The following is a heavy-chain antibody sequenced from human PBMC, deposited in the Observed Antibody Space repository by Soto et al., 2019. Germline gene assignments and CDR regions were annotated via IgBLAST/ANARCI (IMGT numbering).Heavy chain of an antibody. CDR1: GGTFSSYA. D-gene: IGHD6-6*01. CDR3: ARLREQLGYGPPYSDY. CDR2: IIPIFGTA. J-gene: IGHJ4*02. Sequence: GASVKVSCKASGGTFSSYAISWVRQAPGQGLEWMGGIIPIFGTANYAQKFQGRVTITADESTSTAYMELSSLRSEDTAVYYCARLREQLGYGPPYSDYWGQGTLVTVSS. V-gene: IGHV1-69*13.